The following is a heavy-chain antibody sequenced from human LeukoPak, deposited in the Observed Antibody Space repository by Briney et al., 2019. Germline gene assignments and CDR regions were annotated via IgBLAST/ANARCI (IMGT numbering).Heavy chain of an antibody. CDR2: INHSGST. J-gene: IGHJ4*02. Sequence: SETLSLTCAVYGGSFSGYYWSWIRQPSGKGLEWIGEINHSGSTNYNPSLKSQVTISVDTSKNQFSLKLSSVTAADTAVYYCARGEEEFPDYWGQGTLVTVSS. CDR1: GGSFSGYY. CDR3: ARGEEEFPDY. V-gene: IGHV4-34*01. D-gene: IGHD3-10*01.